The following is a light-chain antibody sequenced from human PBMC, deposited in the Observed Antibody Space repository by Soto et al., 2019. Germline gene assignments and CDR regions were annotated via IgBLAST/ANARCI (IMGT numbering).Light chain of an antibody. V-gene: IGKV1-39*01. CDR1: QSISTY. CDR3: QQSYNTPLT. Sequence: DIQMTQSPSSLSASVGERVTITCRASQSISTYLNWYQQKPGKAPKLLIYAASSLQSGVPSRFSGSGSGTDFTLTISSLQPEDFASYHCQQSYNTPLTFGGGTNVELK. CDR2: AAS. J-gene: IGKJ4*01.